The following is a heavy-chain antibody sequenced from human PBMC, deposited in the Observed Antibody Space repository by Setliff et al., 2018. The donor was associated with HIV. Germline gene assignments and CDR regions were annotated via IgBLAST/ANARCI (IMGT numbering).Heavy chain of an antibody. J-gene: IGHJ5*02. CDR1: GASLQSYY. V-gene: IGHV4-4*07. Sequence: SETLSLTCSVSGASLQSYYWSWIRQPAGKGLQWIGRIYYVGWSKYNPSLEDRVTMSVDTSNNQFSLSLRSVTAADTAIYYCARSIHGGGSEPFDTWGQGIQVTVSS. CDR2: IYYVGWS. D-gene: IGHD3-10*01. CDR3: ARSIHGGGSEPFDT.